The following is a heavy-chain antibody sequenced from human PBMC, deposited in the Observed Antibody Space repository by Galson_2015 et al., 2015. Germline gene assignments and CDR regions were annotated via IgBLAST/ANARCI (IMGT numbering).Heavy chain of an antibody. V-gene: IGHV1-8*01. CDR3: VRGQQLGRYYCYYYMDV. D-gene: IGHD6-6*01. J-gene: IGHJ6*03. CDR2: MNPNSGNT. CDR1: GDTFTSYD. Sequence: SVKVCCKASGDTFTSYDINWVRQATGQGLEWMGWMNPNSGNTGYAQKIQGRVTMTRNTSISTAYMELSSLRSEDTAVYYCVRGQQLGRYYCYYYMDVWGKGTTVTVSS.